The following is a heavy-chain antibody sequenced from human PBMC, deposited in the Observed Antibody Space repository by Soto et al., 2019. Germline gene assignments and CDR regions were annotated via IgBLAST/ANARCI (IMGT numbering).Heavy chain of an antibody. CDR2: IIPIFGTA. CDR3: ARADSVGSLSYYYYGMDV. CDR1: GGTFSSYA. D-gene: IGHD2-15*01. Sequence: SVKVSCKASGGTFSSYAISWVRQAPGQGLEWMGGIIPIFGTANYAQKFQGRVTITADESTSTAYMELSSLRSEDTAVYYCARADSVGSLSYYYYGMDVWGQGTTVTVSS. J-gene: IGHJ6*02. V-gene: IGHV1-69*13.